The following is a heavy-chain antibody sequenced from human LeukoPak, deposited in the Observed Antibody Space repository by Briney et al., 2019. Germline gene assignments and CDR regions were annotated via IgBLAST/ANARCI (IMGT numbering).Heavy chain of an antibody. CDR2: IYHSGST. V-gene: IGHV4-30-2*01. CDR1: GGSISSGGYY. D-gene: IGHD6-6*01. Sequence: PSETLPLTCTVSGGSISSGGYYWSWIRQPPGKGLEWIGYIYHSGSTYYNPSLKSRVTISVDRSKNQFSLKLSSVTAADTAVYYCARDGAARPSWSRYYYMDVWGKGTTVTVSS. J-gene: IGHJ6*03. CDR3: ARDGAARPSWSRYYYMDV.